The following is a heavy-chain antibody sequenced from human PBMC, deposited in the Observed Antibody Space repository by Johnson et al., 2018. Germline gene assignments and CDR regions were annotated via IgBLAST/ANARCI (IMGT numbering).Heavy chain of an antibody. D-gene: IGHD5-18*01. CDR2: ISGSSGSI. CDR1: EFMFSRYS. Sequence: EVQLVESGGGLVHPGGSLRLSCAASEFMFSRYSMNWVRQAPGKGLEWVSYISGSSGSIYYAASVRGRFPISRDNAKNSLYLQMNSLRAEDTAVYYCARESPVGYIDVFDIWGQGTMVTVSS. J-gene: IGHJ3*02. CDR3: ARESPVGYIDVFDI. V-gene: IGHV3-48*01.